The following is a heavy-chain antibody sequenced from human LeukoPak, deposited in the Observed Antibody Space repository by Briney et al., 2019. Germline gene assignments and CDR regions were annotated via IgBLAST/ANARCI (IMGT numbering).Heavy chain of an antibody. CDR3: ARRDISSGWSFDY. CDR2: IHTSGST. CDR1: GGSISNYH. Sequence: SETLSLTYPVSGGSISNYHWSWIRQPAGKGLEWIGQIHTSGSTNYNPPLKSRVTMSIDTPENQLSLTIRSVTAADTAVYYCARRDISSGWSFDYWGQGTLVTVSS. D-gene: IGHD6-19*01. V-gene: IGHV4-4*07. J-gene: IGHJ4*02.